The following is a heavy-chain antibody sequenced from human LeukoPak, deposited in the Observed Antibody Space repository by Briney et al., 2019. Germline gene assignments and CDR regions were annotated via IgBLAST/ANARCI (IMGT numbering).Heavy chain of an antibody. CDR1: GYTFTSYG. V-gene: IGHV1-18*01. Sequence: GASVKVSCKASGYTFTSYGISWVRQAPGQGLEWMGWISAYNGNTNYAQKLQGRVTMTTDTSTSTAYMELRSLRSDDTAVYYCARAPSYIVVVPAGDYWGQGTLVTVSS. CDR3: ARAPSYIVVVPAGDY. J-gene: IGHJ4*02. CDR2: ISAYNGNT. D-gene: IGHD2-2*01.